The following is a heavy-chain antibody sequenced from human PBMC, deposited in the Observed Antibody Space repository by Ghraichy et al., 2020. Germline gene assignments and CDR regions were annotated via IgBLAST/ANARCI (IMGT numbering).Heavy chain of an antibody. J-gene: IGHJ4*02. V-gene: IGHV3-33*01. Sequence: GGSLRLSCAASGFTFSSYGMHWVRQAPGKGLEWVAVIWYDGSNKYYADSVKGRFTISRDNSKNTLYLQMNSLRAEDTAVYYCAREMAPGYSSGSADDYWGQGTLVTVSS. CDR3: AREMAPGYSSGSADDY. D-gene: IGHD6-19*01. CDR1: GFTFSSYG. CDR2: IWYDGSNK.